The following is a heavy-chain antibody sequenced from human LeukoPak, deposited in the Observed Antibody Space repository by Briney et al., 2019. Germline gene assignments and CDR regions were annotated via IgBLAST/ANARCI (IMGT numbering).Heavy chain of an antibody. CDR1: GYTFTSYD. CDR2: MNPNSGST. D-gene: IGHD3-3*01. CDR3: ARGATLRFLEWFHDAFDI. V-gene: IGHV1-8*01. Sequence: ASVKVSCKASGYTFTSYDINWVRQATGQGLEWMGWMNPNSGSTGYAQKFQGRVTMTRNTSISTAYMELSSLRSEDTAVYYCARGATLRFLEWFHDAFDIWGQGTMVTVSS. J-gene: IGHJ3*02.